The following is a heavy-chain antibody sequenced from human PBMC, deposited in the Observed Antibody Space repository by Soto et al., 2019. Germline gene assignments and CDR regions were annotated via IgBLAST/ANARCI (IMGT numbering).Heavy chain of an antibody. V-gene: IGHV3-30*09. CDR3: GREDDYNYRYYNYGVDV. CDR1: GFTFTNYA. Sequence: QAQLVEYGGGVVQPGRSLRLSCAASGFTFTNYAFHWVRQAPGKGLEWLAVISFDGDKKYYADSVRGRFVISRDTFKNTVYLQMNSLRAEDAALYFCGREDDYNYRYYNYGVDVCGRGTTVTVSS. D-gene: IGHD5-12*01. J-gene: IGHJ6*02. CDR2: ISFDGDKK.